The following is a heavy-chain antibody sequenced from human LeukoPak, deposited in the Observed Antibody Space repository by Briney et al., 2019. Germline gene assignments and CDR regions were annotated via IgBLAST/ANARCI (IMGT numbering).Heavy chain of an antibody. CDR1: GFTFSSYT. J-gene: IGHJ4*02. D-gene: IGHD2-2*01. CDR2: ISSSSTVI. V-gene: IGHV3-48*02. CDR3: ARDHVPADY. Sequence: GRSLRLSCAASGFTFSSYTMNWVRQAPGKGLEWVSYISSSSTVIYYADSVKGRFTISRDNAKNSLYLQMNRLRDEDTAVYYCARDHVPADYWGQGTLVTVSS.